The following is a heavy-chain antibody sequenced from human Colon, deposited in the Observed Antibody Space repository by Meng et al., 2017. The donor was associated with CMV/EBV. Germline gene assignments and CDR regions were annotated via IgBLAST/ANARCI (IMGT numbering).Heavy chain of an antibody. CDR3: ARDGYCSTTSCYLSA. J-gene: IGHJ5*02. V-gene: IGHV3-23*01. CDR1: GFTFSSFD. CDR2: ISASGGTT. D-gene: IGHD2-2*03. Sequence: GGSLRLSCAASGFTFSSFDMSWVRQAPGRGLEWVLAISASGGTTYYADSVKGRFTISRDNSKNTLHLQMNGLRAEDTAVYYCARDGYCSTTSCYLSAWGQGTLVTVSS.